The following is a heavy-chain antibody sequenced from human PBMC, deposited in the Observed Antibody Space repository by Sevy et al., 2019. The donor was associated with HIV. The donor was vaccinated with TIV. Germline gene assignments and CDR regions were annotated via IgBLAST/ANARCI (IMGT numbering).Heavy chain of an antibody. V-gene: IGHV4-59*12. J-gene: IGHJ4*02. D-gene: IGHD3-10*01. CDR3: ARRKKGEYDYASAADRAALKNRPFDY. Sequence: SETLSLTCAVSGGYISTYYWSWIRQPPGKGLEWIGSIYYRGSSNYNSSLKSRVTISIDTSKNQLSLKLSSVTAADTAVYYRARRKKGEYDYASAADRAALKNRPFDYWGQGTRVTVSS. CDR2: IYYRGSS. CDR1: GGYISTYY.